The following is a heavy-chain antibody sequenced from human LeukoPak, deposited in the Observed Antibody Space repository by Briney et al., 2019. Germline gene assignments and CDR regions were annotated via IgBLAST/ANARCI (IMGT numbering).Heavy chain of an antibody. CDR1: GGSTSSYY. CDR2: IYYSGGT. Sequence: SETLSLTCPVSGGSTSSYYWSWIPHPPAHGLEEIGYIYYSGGTNYNPSLKSRVTISVDPSQNLFSLKLSSATAADTAVYYCARLVHTAMVFDYWGQGTLVTVSS. D-gene: IGHD5-18*01. CDR3: ARLVHTAMVFDY. J-gene: IGHJ4*02. V-gene: IGHV4-59*08.